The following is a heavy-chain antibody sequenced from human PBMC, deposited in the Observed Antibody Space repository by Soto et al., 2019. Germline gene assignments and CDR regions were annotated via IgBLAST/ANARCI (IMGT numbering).Heavy chain of an antibody. CDR3: AREYAFSSDY. J-gene: IGHJ4*02. CDR1: GSSMRSYY. D-gene: IGHD2-2*01. CDR2: IHDSGIT. V-gene: IGHV4-59*01. Sequence: SDTLSLTCSVSGSSMRSYYWSWIRQPPGKGLEWIGYIHDSGITDYNPSLKSRATISIDTFRNQISLNLHSVTAADTAVYYCAREYAFSSDYWGQGTVVTVS.